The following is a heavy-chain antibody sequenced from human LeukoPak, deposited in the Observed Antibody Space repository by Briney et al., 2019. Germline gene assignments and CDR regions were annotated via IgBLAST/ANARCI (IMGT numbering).Heavy chain of an antibody. D-gene: IGHD1-1*01. CDR3: ARHQLEPHFDY. J-gene: IGHJ4*02. V-gene: IGHV4-34*01. CDR2: INHSGST. CDR1: GGSFSGYY. Sequence: SETLSLTCAVHGGSFSGYYWSWIRQPPGKGLEWIGEINHSGSTNYNPSLKSRVTISVDTSKNQFSLKLSSVTAADTAVYYCARHQLEPHFDYWGQGTLVTVSS.